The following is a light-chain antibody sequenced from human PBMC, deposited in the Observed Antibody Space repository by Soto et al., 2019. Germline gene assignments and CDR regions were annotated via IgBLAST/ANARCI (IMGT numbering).Light chain of an antibody. J-gene: IGKJ1*01. Sequence: EIVLTQSPATLSLSPGERATLSCRASQSVGNNLAWYQQKPGQAPRLLIYDASSRATGIPDRFSGSGSGTDFTLTISRLEPEDFAVYYCQQYGSSRTFGQGTKVDIK. CDR1: QSVGNN. V-gene: IGKV3-20*01. CDR2: DAS. CDR3: QQYGSSRT.